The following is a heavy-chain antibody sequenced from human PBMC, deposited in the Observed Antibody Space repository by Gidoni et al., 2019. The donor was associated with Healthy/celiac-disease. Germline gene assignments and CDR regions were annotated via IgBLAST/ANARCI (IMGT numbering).Heavy chain of an antibody. CDR3: ARGYRYDFWSGYPSGMDV. Sequence: PSETLSLTCAVYGGSFSGYYWSWIRQPPGKGLEWIGEINHSGSTNYNPSLKSRVTISVDTSKNQFSLKLSSVTAADTAVYYCARGYRYDFWSGYPSGMDVWGQGTTVTVSS. CDR1: GGSFSGYY. D-gene: IGHD3-3*01. V-gene: IGHV4-34*01. J-gene: IGHJ6*02. CDR2: INHSGST.